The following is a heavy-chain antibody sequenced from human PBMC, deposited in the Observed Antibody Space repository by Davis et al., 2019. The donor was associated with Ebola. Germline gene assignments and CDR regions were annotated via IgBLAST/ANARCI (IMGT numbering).Heavy chain of an antibody. CDR2: ISSSSNYI. CDR3: ARVNLWSRGWAMDV. CDR1: WFILSDKY. J-gene: IGHJ6*04. Sequence: PVGPLRLSCAASWFILSDKYMSWVRQAPGKGPEWGSFISSSSNYIYYADSVKGRFTSSRDNAKNSLYLEMNSLRDEDTAVYYCARVNLWSRGWAMDVWGNGTTVTVSS. V-gene: IGHV3-21*01. D-gene: IGHD2-21*01.